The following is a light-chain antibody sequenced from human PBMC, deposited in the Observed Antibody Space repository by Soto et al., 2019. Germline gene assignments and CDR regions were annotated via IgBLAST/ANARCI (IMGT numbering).Light chain of an antibody. CDR3: QQLFDSPIT. Sequence: DIQMTQSPSSLSASVEDRVIITCRASQSISNHLNWYQQKPGKAPKLLIYAASTLESGVPSRFSATVSGTEFSLTITSLQPEDFATYYCQQLFDSPITFGQGTRLEI. CDR2: AAS. J-gene: IGKJ5*01. CDR1: QSISNH. V-gene: IGKV1-39*01.